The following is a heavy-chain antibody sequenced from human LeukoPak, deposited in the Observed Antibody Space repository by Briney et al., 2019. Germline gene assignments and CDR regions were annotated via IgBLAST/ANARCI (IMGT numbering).Heavy chain of an antibody. Sequence: ASVKVSCKASGYTFTGYYMHWVRQAPGQGLEGMGWINPNSGGTNYAQKFQGRVTMTRDTSISTAYMKLSRLRSDDTAVYYCARARTGAIDYWGQGTLVTVSS. CDR2: INPNSGGT. CDR3: ARARTGAIDY. V-gene: IGHV1-2*02. J-gene: IGHJ4*02. CDR1: GYTFTGYY. D-gene: IGHD1-26*01.